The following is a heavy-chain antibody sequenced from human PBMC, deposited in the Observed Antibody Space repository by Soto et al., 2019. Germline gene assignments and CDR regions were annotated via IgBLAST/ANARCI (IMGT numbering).Heavy chain of an antibody. J-gene: IGHJ5*02. CDR1: GDSISNSRFY. CDR3: ARDFFDSSDYTTNWFDP. V-gene: IGHV4-39*01. D-gene: IGHD3-22*01. Sequence: TETLSLTCSVSGDSISNSRFYWAWIRQPPGEGLEWIGSIYHTGNAYYNPSLKSRVTISVDTSKNQFSLKLTSVTAADAALYYCARDFFDSSDYTTNWFDPWGQGTLVTVS. CDR2: IYHTGNA.